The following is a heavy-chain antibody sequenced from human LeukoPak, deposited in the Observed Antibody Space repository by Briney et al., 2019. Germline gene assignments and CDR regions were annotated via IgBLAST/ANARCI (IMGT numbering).Heavy chain of an antibody. CDR3: ARGYYDNDNYLDY. CDR2: IYYSGST. D-gene: IGHD3-22*01. CDR1: GGSISSGGYY. Sequence: SQTLSLTCTASGGSISSGGYYWSWIRQHPGKGLEWIGYIYYSGSTYYNPSLKSRVTISVDTSKNQFSLKLSSVTAADTAVYYCARGYYDNDNYLDYWGQGTLVTVSS. V-gene: IGHV4-31*03. J-gene: IGHJ4*02.